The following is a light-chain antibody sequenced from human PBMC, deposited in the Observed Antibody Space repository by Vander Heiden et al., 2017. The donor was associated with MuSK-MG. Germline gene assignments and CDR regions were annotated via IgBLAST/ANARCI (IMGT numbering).Light chain of an antibody. CDR2: EGT. V-gene: IGLV2-23*01. J-gene: IGLJ1*01. CDR3: VAYASSFYV. Sequence: QSALTQPASVSGSPGPSITISCPGSSSDVGSYNLVSWYQQHPGQAPKHSIYEGTKRPSGVSNPFSGSKSGNTASLTISVLHGEDEADYSSVAYASSFYVFGIGTKVTVL. CDR1: SSDVGSYNL.